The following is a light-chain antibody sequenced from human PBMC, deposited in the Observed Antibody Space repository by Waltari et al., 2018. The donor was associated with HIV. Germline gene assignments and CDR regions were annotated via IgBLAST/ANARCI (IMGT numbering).Light chain of an antibody. CDR1: QGISSY. Sequence: AIRMTQSPSSFSAATGGRVTIPCRASQGISSYLAGYQQKPGKAPKPLIYAASTLQSWVPSRFSGSGAGTDFTLTISCLQSEEFATYYCQQYYSYPPLTFGGGTKVEIK. V-gene: IGKV1-8*01. CDR3: QQYYSYPPLT. J-gene: IGKJ4*01. CDR2: AAS.